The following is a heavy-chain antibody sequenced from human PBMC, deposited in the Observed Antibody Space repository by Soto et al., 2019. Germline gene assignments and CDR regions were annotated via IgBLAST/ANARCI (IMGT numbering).Heavy chain of an antibody. J-gene: IGHJ4*02. D-gene: IGHD2-2*01. V-gene: IGHV4-59*01. CDR1: GGSISSYY. Sequence: SETLSLTCTVSGGSISSYYWSWIRQPPGKGLEWIGYIYYSGSTNYNPSLKSRVTISVDTSKNQFSLKLSSVTAADTAVYYCARATHQNTKTYYFDYWGQGTXVTVSS. CDR2: IYYSGST. CDR3: ARATHQNTKTYYFDY.